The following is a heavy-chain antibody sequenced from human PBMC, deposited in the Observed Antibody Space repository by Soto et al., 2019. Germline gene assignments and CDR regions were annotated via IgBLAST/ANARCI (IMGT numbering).Heavy chain of an antibody. D-gene: IGHD6-19*01. CDR2: MDPKTGNT. Sequence: AASVKGSCKASGYSFTSYDINWVRQATGQGLEWMGWMDPKTGNTDYGQKFQGRVTMTRNTSISTAYMELSSLTSEDTAVYYCARGRGWRDYWGQGTLVTVSS. J-gene: IGHJ4*02. CDR1: GYSFTSYD. CDR3: ARGRGWRDY. V-gene: IGHV1-8*01.